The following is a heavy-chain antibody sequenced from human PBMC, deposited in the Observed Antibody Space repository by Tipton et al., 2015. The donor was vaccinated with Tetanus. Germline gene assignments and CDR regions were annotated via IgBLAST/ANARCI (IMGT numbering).Heavy chain of an antibody. CDR1: GYSFTYY. CDR3: ASGQLGRTDF. J-gene: IGHJ4*02. Sequence: VQLVQSGAEVKKPGASVKVSCKASGYSFTYYMHWVRQAPGQGLEWMGWINPNSGDTNYAEKFQGRVTMTRDTSINTAYMELSRLRIDDTSVYYCASGQLGRTDFWGQGTLVTVSS. V-gene: IGHV1-2*02. D-gene: IGHD7-27*01. CDR2: INPNSGDT.